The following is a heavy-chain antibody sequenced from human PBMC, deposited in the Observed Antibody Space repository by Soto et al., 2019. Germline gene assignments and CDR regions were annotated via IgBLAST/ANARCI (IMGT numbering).Heavy chain of an antibody. D-gene: IGHD1-26*01. J-gene: IGHJ3*02. CDR2: ISDSGTST. Sequence: EVQLLESGGGLVQPGGSLRLSCAASGFTFSSYSLSWVRQAPGKGLEWVSAISDSGTSTYYADSVKGRFTISRDNSKNTLYLQMNRLRAEDTALYYCANEGVGPNGDAFDIWGQGTMVTVSS. CDR3: ANEGVGPNGDAFDI. CDR1: GFTFSSYS. V-gene: IGHV3-23*01.